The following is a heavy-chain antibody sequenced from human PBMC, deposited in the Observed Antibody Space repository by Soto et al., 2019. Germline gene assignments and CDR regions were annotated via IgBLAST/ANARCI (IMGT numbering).Heavy chain of an antibody. CDR1: GFTFSSYS. Sequence: GGSLRLSCAASGFTFSSYSMNWVRQAPGKGLEWVSYISSSSSTIYYADSVKGRFTISRDNAKNSLYLQMNSLRDEDTAVYYCARKAFYYDSSGYLDDYWGQGTLVTVSS. V-gene: IGHV3-48*02. CDR3: ARKAFYYDSSGYLDDY. J-gene: IGHJ4*02. D-gene: IGHD3-22*01. CDR2: ISSSSSTI.